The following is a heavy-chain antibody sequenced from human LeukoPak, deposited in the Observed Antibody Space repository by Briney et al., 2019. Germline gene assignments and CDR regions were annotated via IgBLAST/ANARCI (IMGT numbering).Heavy chain of an antibody. Sequence: GGSLRLSCAASGFTFSSYAMHWVRQAPGKGLEWVAVISYDGSNKYYADSVKGRFTISRDNSKNTLYLQMNSLRAEDTAVYYCAKENYYYDSSGYPLNYYYYMDVWGKGTTVTISS. CDR2: ISYDGSNK. V-gene: IGHV3-30*04. J-gene: IGHJ6*03. D-gene: IGHD3-22*01. CDR3: AKENYYYDSSGYPLNYYYYMDV. CDR1: GFTFSSYA.